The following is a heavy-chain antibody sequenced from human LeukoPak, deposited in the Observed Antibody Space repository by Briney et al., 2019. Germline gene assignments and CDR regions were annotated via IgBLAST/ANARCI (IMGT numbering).Heavy chain of an antibody. D-gene: IGHD1-26*01. CDR2: IYYSGST. V-gene: IGHV4-39*07. CDR3: ARGWRGASGSYYYMDV. J-gene: IGHJ6*03. Sequence: SETLSLTCTVPGGSISSSSYYWGWIRQPPGKGLEWIGSIYYSGSTYYNPSLKSRVTISVDTSKNQFSLKLSSVTAADTAVYYCARGWRGASGSYYYMDVWGKGTTVTVSS. CDR1: GGSISSSSYY.